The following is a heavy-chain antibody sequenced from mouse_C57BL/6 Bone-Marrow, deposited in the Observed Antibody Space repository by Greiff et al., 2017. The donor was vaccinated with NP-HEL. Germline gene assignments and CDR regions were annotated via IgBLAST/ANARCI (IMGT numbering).Heavy chain of an antibody. J-gene: IGHJ4*01. CDR2: IFPGSGST. D-gene: IGHD1-1*02. CDR1: GYTFTSYW. CDR3: AREGGASSPAYGYALDY. V-gene: IGHV1-56*01. Sequence: VQLQQSGPELVRPGASVKISCKAPGYTFTSYWMHWVRQRPGQGLEWIGEIFPGSGSTYYNEKFKGKATLTVDTSSSTAYMQLSSLTSEDSAVYFGAREGGASSPAYGYALDYWGQGASVTVAS.